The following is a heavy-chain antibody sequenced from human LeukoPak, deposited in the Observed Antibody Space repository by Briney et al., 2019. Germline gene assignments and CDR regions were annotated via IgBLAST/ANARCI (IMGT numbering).Heavy chain of an antibody. Sequence: GGSLRLSCAVSGFSFSSYTMNWVRQAPGKGLEWVSTISTSSSYKYYADSVKGRFTISRDNAKNSLYLQLNSLRAEDTAVYYCARDLEDYNNYGEMAIWGQGTLVTVSS. J-gene: IGHJ4*02. CDR2: ISTSSSYK. CDR3: ARDLEDYNNYGEMAI. V-gene: IGHV3-21*01. CDR1: GFSFSSYT. D-gene: IGHD4-11*01.